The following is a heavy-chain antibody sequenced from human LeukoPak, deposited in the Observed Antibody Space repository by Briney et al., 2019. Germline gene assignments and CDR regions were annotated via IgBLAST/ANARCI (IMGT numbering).Heavy chain of an antibody. J-gene: IGHJ4*02. CDR1: GFTFSSYG. Sequence: GGSLRLSCAASGFTFSSYGMHWVRQAPGKGLEWVAFIRYDGSNKYYADSVKGRFAISRDNSKSTLFLQMNSLRVEDTAVYYCARGVFNWGQGTLVTVSS. D-gene: IGHD3-10*01. V-gene: IGHV3-30*02. CDR3: ARGVFN. CDR2: IRYDGSNK.